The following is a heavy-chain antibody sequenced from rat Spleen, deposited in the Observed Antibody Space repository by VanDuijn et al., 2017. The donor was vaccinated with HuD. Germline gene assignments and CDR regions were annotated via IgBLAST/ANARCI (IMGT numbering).Heavy chain of an antibody. V-gene: IGHV10-10*01. CDR3: TVLTIAAY. Sequence: EVQLVESGGGLVQPGRSLKLSCAASGFTFRNYGMSWVRQAPGKGLDLVADISSKSHNYATYYADSVKDRFKISRDDSQSMVYLQMDNLKTEDTALYYCTVLTIAAYWGQGVMVTVSS. CDR2: ISSKSHNYAT. CDR1: GFTFRNYG. D-gene: IGHD1-2*01. J-gene: IGHJ2*01.